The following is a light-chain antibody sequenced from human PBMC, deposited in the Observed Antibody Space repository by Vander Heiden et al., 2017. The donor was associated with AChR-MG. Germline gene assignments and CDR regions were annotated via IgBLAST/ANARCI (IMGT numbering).Light chain of an antibody. Sequence: IVLTQSPATLSLSPGERATLSCRASQSVSSSLAWYQQKPGQAPRLRIYDASNRATGIPARFSGSGSGTDFTLTISSLEPEDFALYYCHQRSNWPLTFGGGTKLEIK. J-gene: IGKJ4*01. V-gene: IGKV3-11*01. CDR3: HQRSNWPLT. CDR2: DAS. CDR1: QSVSSS.